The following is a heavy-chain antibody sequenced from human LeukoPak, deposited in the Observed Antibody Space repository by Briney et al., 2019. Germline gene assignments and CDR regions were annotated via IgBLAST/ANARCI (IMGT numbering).Heavy chain of an antibody. CDR1: GFTFSSYG. D-gene: IGHD4-17*01. CDR3: AKDQGDYGDYGDPGDY. J-gene: IGHJ4*02. CDR2: ISYDGSNK. Sequence: GGSLRLSCAASGFTFSSYGMHWVRQAPGKGLEWVAVISYDGSNKYYADSVKGRFTISRDNSKNTLYLQMNSLRAEDTAVYYCAKDQGDYGDYGDPGDYWGQGTLVTVSS. V-gene: IGHV3-30*18.